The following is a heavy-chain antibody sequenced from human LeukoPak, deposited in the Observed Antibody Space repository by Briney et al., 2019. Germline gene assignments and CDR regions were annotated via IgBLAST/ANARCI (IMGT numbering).Heavy chain of an antibody. V-gene: IGHV4-34*01. CDR3: ARDFDYTYYYYGMDV. D-gene: IGHD4-11*01. J-gene: IGHJ6*02. CDR1: GGSFSGYY. Sequence: SETLSLTCAVYGGSFSGYYWSWIRQPPGKGLEWIGEINHSGSTNYNPSLKSRVTISVDTSKNQFSLKLSSVTAADTAVYYCARDFDYTYYYYGMDVWGQGTTVTVSS. CDR2: INHSGST.